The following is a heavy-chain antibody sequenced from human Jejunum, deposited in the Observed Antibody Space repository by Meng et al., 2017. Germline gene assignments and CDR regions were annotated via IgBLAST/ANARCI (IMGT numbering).Heavy chain of an antibody. CDR1: GFTFSYYY. J-gene: IGHJ4*02. CDR3: ARDRGRDGYSSDY. Sequence: QVQLVESWGGLVKPGGSLRLSCAASGFTFSYYYMSWIRQAPGEGLFWVSYISGSGNTIYYADSVKGRFTISRDNAKNSLYLQMNSLRAEDTAVYFCARDRGRDGYSSDYWGQGTLVTVSS. V-gene: IGHV3-11*01. CDR2: ISGSGNTI. D-gene: IGHD5-24*01.